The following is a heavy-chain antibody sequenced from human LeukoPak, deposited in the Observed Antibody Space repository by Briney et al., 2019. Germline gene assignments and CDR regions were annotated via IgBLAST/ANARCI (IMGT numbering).Heavy chain of an antibody. J-gene: IGHJ4*02. V-gene: IGHV3-48*02. CDR2: ISGSSTHI. D-gene: IGHD6-13*01. CDR1: GFTFRSYT. CDR3: ARDNRYGNSWPLDY. Sequence: GGSLRLSCAASGFTFRSYTMNWVRQAPGRGLEWVSYISGSSTHIFYAESVKGRFTISRDNAKNSLYLQMNSLGDEDTAVYYCARDNRYGNSWPLDYWGQGTLVTVSS.